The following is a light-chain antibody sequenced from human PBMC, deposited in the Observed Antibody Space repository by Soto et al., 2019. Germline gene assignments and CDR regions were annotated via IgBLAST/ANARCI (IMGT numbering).Light chain of an antibody. CDR1: RSDIGGYKY. CDR2: EVS. CDR3: SSYTISGTLVV. V-gene: IGLV2-14*01. Sequence: QSALTQPASVSGSPGQSITISCTGTRSDIGGYKYVSWYQQHPGKAPKLMIFEVSNRPSGVSNRFAGSKSGNTASLTISGLQADDEDDYYCSSYTISGTLVVFGGGTKLTVL. J-gene: IGLJ2*01.